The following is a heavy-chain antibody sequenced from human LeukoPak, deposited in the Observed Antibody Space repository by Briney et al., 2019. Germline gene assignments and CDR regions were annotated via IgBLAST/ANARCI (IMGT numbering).Heavy chain of an antibody. D-gene: IGHD4-11*01. CDR3: AKGVGPDYSNYVKYYYYMDV. V-gene: IGHV3-23*01. Sequence: GGSLRLSCAASGFTFISYAMSWVRQAPGKGLEWVSAISGSGGSTYYADSVKGRFTISRDNSKNTLYLQMNSLRAEDTAVYYCAKGVGPDYSNYVKYYYYMDVSGKGTTVTVSS. CDR1: GFTFISYA. CDR2: ISGSGGST. J-gene: IGHJ6*03.